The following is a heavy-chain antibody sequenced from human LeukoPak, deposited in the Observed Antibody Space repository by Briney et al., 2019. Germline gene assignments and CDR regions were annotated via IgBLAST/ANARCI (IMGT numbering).Heavy chain of an antibody. CDR1: GYTFTGYY. CDR3: ARDSLLTYYYDSSGYQGPEIVDP. V-gene: IGHV1-2*02. D-gene: IGHD3-22*01. J-gene: IGHJ5*02. CDR2: INPNSGGT. Sequence: GASVKVSCKASGYTFTGYYMHWVRQAPGQGLEWMGWINPNSGGTNYAQKFQGRVTMTRDTSISTAYVELSRLRSDDTAVYYCARDSLLTYYYDSSGYQGPEIVDPWGQGTLVTVSS.